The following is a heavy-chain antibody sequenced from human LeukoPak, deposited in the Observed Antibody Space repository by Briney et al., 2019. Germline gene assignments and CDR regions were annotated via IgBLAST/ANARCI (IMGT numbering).Heavy chain of an antibody. J-gene: IGHJ4*02. CDR2: IYYSGST. CDR1: GVSISSHY. D-gene: IGHD6-13*01. CDR3: ARYSSWYYFDY. Sequence: SETLSLTCAVSGVSISSHYWSWIRQPPGKGLEWIGYIYYSGSTDYSPSLKSRVTVSVDTSKNQFSLNLSSVTAADTAVYYCARYSSWYYFDYWGQGALVTVSS. V-gene: IGHV4-59*11.